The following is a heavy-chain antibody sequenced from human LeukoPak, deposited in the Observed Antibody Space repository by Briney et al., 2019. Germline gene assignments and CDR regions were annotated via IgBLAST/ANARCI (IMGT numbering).Heavy chain of an antibody. CDR1: GGSMSTYY. CDR2: IYYTGST. Sequence: PSETLSLTCTVSGGSMSTYYWTWIRKPPGKGLEWIGFIYYTGSTNYNPSLKSRVTISVDTSKNQFSLKLSSVTAADTAVYYCAGMRITTTTVRTLDYWGQGTLVTVSS. J-gene: IGHJ4*02. CDR3: AGMRITTTTVRTLDY. V-gene: IGHV4-59*01. D-gene: IGHD1-14*01.